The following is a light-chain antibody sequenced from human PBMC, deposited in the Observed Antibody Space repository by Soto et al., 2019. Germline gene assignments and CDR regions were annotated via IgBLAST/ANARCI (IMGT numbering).Light chain of an antibody. CDR1: QDIPKF. V-gene: IGKV1-16*01. J-gene: IGKJ1*01. CDR3: QQYNSYST. CDR2: DGF. Sequence: DIQMTQSPSSLSASIGDRVSFTCQASQDIPKFLNWYQQKPGKAPNLLIHDGFSLESGVPSRFSGSGSGTEFTLTISSLQPEDFASYYCQQYNSYSTFGQGTKVDIK.